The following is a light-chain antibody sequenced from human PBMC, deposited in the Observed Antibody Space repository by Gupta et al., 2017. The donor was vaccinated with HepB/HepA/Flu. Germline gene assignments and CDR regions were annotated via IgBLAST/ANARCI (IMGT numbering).Light chain of an antibody. J-gene: IGKJ3*01. CDR2: DAS. CDR1: RSVGSY. Sequence: EILLTQSPATLSLSPGESATLSCRASRSVGSYLAWYQQKVGQAPRLLIYDASRFSGSGSGTDFTLTISSLEPEDLAVYYCQQRSNDGPPAITFGPGTRVDIK. CDR3: QQRSNDGPPAIT. V-gene: IGKV3-11*01.